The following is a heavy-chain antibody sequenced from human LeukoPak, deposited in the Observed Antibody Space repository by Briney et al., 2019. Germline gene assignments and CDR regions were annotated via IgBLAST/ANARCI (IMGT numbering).Heavy chain of an antibody. CDR1: GGSFSGYY. CDR2: IYYSGST. V-gene: IGHV4-59*01. Sequence: SETLSLTCAVYGGSFSGYYWSWIRQPPGKGLEWIGYIYYSGSTNYNPSLKSRVTISVDTSKNQFSLKLSSVTAADTAVYYCARGRGYSYGYWAYWGQGTLVTVSS. CDR3: ARGRGYSYGYWAY. D-gene: IGHD5-18*01. J-gene: IGHJ4*02.